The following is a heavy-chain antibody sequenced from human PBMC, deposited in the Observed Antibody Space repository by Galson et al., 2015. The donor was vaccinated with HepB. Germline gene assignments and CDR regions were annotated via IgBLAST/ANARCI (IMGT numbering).Heavy chain of an antibody. D-gene: IGHD3-9*01. J-gene: IGHJ4*02. CDR2: VIPLFGIA. V-gene: IGHV1-69*04. Sequence: SVKVSCKASGGSFNNYTINWVRQAPGQGLEWMGRVIPLFGIANYAQRFQDRVTITADKSTTTAYILLTSLRSDDTAVYYCARENYDILTGYFESQFDYRGQGALVTVSS. CDR3: ARENYDILTGYFESQFDY. CDR1: GGSFNNYT.